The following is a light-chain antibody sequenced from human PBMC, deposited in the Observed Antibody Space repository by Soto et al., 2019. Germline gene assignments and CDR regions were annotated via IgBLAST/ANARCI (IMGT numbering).Light chain of an antibody. CDR1: QSVRSSY. CDR3: QQRSYWPQT. Sequence: VLTQSAGTLSLSQGAKATLSCRASQSVRSSYLAWYQQKPGQAPRLIIYGTSSGATGIPDRFSGILSGTDGTLKISRLQTEDGAVYYGQQRSYWPQTFGQGTKVDIK. J-gene: IGKJ1*01. V-gene: IGKV3D-20*02. CDR2: GTS.